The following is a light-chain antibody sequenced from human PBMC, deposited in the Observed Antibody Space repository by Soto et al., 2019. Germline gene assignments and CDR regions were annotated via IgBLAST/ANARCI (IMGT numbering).Light chain of an antibody. CDR3: QQYNSYSEA. V-gene: IGKV1-5*01. CDR1: QSISSW. Sequence: DIQMTQSPSTLSASVGYRFTITCRASQSISSWLAWYQQKPGKAPKLLIYDASSLESGVPSRFSGSGSGTEFTLTISSLQPDDFATYYCQQYNSYSEAFGQGTMVDIK. J-gene: IGKJ1*01. CDR2: DAS.